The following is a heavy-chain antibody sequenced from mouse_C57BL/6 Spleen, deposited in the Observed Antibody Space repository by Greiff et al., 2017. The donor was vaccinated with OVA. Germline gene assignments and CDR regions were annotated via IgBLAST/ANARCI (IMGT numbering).Heavy chain of an antibody. Sequence: EVQRVESEGGLVQPGSSMKLSCTASGFTFSDYYMAWVRQVPEKGLEWVANINYDGSSTYYLDSLKSRFIISRDNAKNILYLQMSSLKSEDTATYYCARVYDYDGYYYAMDYWGQGTSVTVSS. V-gene: IGHV5-16*01. CDR2: INYDGSST. D-gene: IGHD2-4*01. CDR3: ARVYDYDGYYYAMDY. CDR1: GFTFSDYY. J-gene: IGHJ4*01.